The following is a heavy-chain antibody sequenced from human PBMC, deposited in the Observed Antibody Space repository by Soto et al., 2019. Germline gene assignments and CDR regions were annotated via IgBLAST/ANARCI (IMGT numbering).Heavy chain of an antibody. Sequence: GSLRLSCAASGFTFSSYDMHWVRQATGKGLEWVSAIGTAGDTYYPGSVKGRFTISRENAKNSLYLQMNSLRAGDTAVYYCASGGDDGGLDYWGQGTLVTVSS. D-gene: IGHD3-16*01. CDR2: IGTAGDT. CDR3: ASGGDDGGLDY. CDR1: GFTFSSYD. V-gene: IGHV3-13*01. J-gene: IGHJ4*02.